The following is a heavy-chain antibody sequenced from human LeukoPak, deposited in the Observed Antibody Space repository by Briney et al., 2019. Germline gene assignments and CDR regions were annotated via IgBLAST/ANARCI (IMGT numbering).Heavy chain of an antibody. CDR1: GYSISSYW. J-gene: IGHJ4*02. D-gene: IGHD5-24*01. V-gene: IGHV5-51*01. Sequence: GESLIISCKGSGYSISSYWIGWLRHTPGKLLELMGIIYPGDSDTRYSPSFQGQVTISADKSISTAYLQWSILKASDTAMYYCARRDGYDSTTFDYWGQGTLVTVSS. CDR2: IYPGDSDT. CDR3: ARRDGYDSTTFDY.